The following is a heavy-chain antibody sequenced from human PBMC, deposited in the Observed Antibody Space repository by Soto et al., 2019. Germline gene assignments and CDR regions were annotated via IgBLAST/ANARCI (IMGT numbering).Heavy chain of an antibody. V-gene: IGHV4-59*01. D-gene: IGHD2-15*01. J-gene: IGHJ6*02. CDR1: GGSIIGYY. CDR2: VHYRGNT. CDR3: ARGRYCSGDSCKSYFYYYGMDV. Sequence: PSETLSLTCTVSGGSIIGYYWSWIREPPGKGLESIGYVHYRGNTDYNPSLKSRVTISVDTSKNQFSLKLSSVTAADTAVYYCARGRYCSGDSCKSYFYYYGMDVWGQGTTVTV.